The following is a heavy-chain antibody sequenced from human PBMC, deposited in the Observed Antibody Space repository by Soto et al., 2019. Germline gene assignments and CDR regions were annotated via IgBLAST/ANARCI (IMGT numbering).Heavy chain of an antibody. J-gene: IGHJ5*02. D-gene: IGHD3-10*01. CDR1: GGSFSGYY. CDR2: INHSGST. Sequence: PSETLSLTCAVYGGSFSGYYWSWIRQPPGKGLEWIGEINHSGSTNYNPSLKSRVTISVDTSKNQFSLKLSSVTAADTAVYYCARELAGTMVRGVIWWFDPWGQGTLVTVSS. CDR3: ARELAGTMVRGVIWWFDP. V-gene: IGHV4-34*01.